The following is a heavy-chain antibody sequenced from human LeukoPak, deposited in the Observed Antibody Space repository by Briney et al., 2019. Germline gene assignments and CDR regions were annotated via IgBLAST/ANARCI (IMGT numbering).Heavy chain of an antibody. CDR1: GFTFSSYA. CDR3: AKGHGMLNFIAVAGQFFDY. CDR2: ISGSGGST. Sequence: GGSLRLSCAASGFTFSSYAMRWVRQAPGKGLEWVSAISGSGGSTYYADSVKGRFTISRDNSKNTLYLQMNSLRAEDTAVYYCAKGHGMLNFIAVAGQFFDYWGQGTLVTVSS. D-gene: IGHD6-19*01. V-gene: IGHV3-23*01. J-gene: IGHJ4*02.